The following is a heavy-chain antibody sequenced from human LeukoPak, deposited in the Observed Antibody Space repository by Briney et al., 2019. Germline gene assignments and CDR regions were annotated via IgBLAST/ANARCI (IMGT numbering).Heavy chain of an antibody. Sequence: GGSLRLSCAASGFTFDDYAMHWVRQAPGKGLEWVSGISWNSGSIGYADSVKGRFTISRDNAMNSLYLQMNSLRAEDTALYYCARRDGYNYFDYWGQGTLVTVSS. J-gene: IGHJ4*02. D-gene: IGHD5-24*01. CDR2: ISWNSGSI. CDR3: ARRDGYNYFDY. V-gene: IGHV3-9*01. CDR1: GFTFDDYA.